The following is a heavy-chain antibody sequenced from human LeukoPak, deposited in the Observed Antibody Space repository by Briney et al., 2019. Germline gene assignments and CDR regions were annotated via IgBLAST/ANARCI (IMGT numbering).Heavy chain of an antibody. D-gene: IGHD3-3*01. Sequence: PGGSLRLSCAASGFTFSSYSMNWVRQAPGKGLEWVSSISSSSSYIHYADSVKGRFTISRDNAKNSLYLQMNSLRAEDTAVYYCARDPNYDFTHFDYWGQGTLVTVSS. CDR1: GFTFSSYS. CDR3: ARDPNYDFTHFDY. J-gene: IGHJ4*02. CDR2: ISSSSSYI. V-gene: IGHV3-21*01.